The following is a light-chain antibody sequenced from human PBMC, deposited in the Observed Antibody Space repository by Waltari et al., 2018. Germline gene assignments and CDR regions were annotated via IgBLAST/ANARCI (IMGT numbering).Light chain of an antibody. CDR1: SSDVGGYTY. CDR2: DVD. V-gene: IGLV2-14*03. Sequence: SALTPPASVSASPGPSTTLSCTGTSSDVGGYTYVSWYQQHPGKAPKLLIYDVDYRPSGVSNRFSGSKTVNTASLTISGLQAVDEAVYYCASFTGNVVFGGGTKLTVL. J-gene: IGLJ2*01. CDR3: ASFTGNVV.